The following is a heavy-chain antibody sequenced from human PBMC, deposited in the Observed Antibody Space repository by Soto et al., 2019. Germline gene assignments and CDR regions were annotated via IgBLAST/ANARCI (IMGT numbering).Heavy chain of an antibody. V-gene: IGHV4-34*01. Sequence: PSETLSLTCAVYCGSFSGYYWSWIRQPPGKGLEWIGEINHSGSTNYNPSLKSRVTISVDTSKNQFSLKLSSVTAADTAVYYCASLARYCSGGSCYWDYYGMDVWGQGTTVTVSS. CDR1: CGSFSGYY. CDR3: ASLARYCSGGSCYWDYYGMDV. CDR2: INHSGST. D-gene: IGHD2-15*01. J-gene: IGHJ6*02.